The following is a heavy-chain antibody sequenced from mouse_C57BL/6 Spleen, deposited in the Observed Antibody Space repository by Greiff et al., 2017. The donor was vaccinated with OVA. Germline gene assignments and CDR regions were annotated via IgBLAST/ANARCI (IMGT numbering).Heavy chain of an antibody. CDR1: GYTFTSYW. D-gene: IGHD1-1*01. CDR2: IYPGSGST. CDR3: ARSYYGSSYDY. Sequence: VQLQQPGAELVKPGASVKMSCKASGYTFTSYWITWVKQRPGQGLEWIGDIYPGSGSTNYNEKFKSKATLTVDTSSSTAYIQLSSLTSEDSAVYYCARSYYGSSYDYWGQGTTLTVSS. V-gene: IGHV1-55*01. J-gene: IGHJ2*01.